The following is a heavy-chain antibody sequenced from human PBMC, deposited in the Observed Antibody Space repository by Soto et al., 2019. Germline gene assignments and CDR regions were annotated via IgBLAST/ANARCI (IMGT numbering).Heavy chain of an antibody. J-gene: IGHJ6*02. V-gene: IGHV5-51*01. CDR1: GYSFTSYW. D-gene: IGHD2-2*01. CDR3: ARHYCSSTSCYPVYYYYYGMDV. CDR2: IYPADSDT. Sequence: GESLKISCKGSGYSFTSYWIAWVRQMPGKGLEWMGIIYPADSDTRYSPSFQGQVTISADKSISTAYLQWSSLKASDNAMYYCARHYCSSTSCYPVYYYYYGMDVWGQGTTVTVSS.